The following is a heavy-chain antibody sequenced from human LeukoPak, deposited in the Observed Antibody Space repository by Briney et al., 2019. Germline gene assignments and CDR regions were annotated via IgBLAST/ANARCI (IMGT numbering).Heavy chain of an antibody. CDR2: IYYSGST. D-gene: IGHD7-27*01. J-gene: IGHJ4*02. V-gene: IGHV4-31*03. CDR1: GGSISSGGYY. CDR3: ARTLIGEAPSFDC. Sequence: PSQTLSLTCTVSGGSISSGGYYWSWIRQHPGKGLEWIGYIYYSGSTYYNPSLKSRVTISVYTSKNQFSLKLSSVTAADTAVYYCARTLIGEAPSFDCWSQGTLVTVSS.